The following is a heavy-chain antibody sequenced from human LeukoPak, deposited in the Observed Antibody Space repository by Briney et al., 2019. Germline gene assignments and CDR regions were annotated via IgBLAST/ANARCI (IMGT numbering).Heavy chain of an antibody. V-gene: IGHV3-23*01. Sequence: QPGGSLRLSCAASGFTFSSDAMSWVRQAPGKGLEWVAVISGNGGSTYYADSVKGRFTISRDNSKNTLYLQMNSLRAEDTAVYYCAKDPYCSSTSCYTVPDWGQGTLVTVSS. CDR2: ISGNGGST. CDR1: GFTFSSDA. CDR3: AKDPYCSSTSCYTVPD. J-gene: IGHJ4*02. D-gene: IGHD2-2*02.